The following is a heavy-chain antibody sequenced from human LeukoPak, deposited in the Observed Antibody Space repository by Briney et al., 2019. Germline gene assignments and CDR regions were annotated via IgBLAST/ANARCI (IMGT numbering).Heavy chain of an antibody. Sequence: ASVKVSCKASGYTFTRYGISGVRQAPGQGLEWMGWISAYNGNTDYAQKLQGRVTMTTDTSTSTAYMELRSLRSDDTAVYYCARDLIAAAGSYFGYWGQGTLVTVSS. CDR2: ISAYNGNT. J-gene: IGHJ4*02. CDR1: GYTFTRYG. CDR3: ARDLIAAAGSYFGY. D-gene: IGHD6-13*01. V-gene: IGHV1-18*04.